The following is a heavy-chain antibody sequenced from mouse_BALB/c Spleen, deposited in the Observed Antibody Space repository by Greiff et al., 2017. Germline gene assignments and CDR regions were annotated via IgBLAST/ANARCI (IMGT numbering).Heavy chain of an antibody. V-gene: IGHV14-1*02. D-gene: IGHD1-1*01. Sequence: VQLQQSGAELVRPGALVKLSCKASGFNIKDYYMHWVKQRPEQGLEWIGWIDPENGNTIYDPKFQGKASITADTSSNTAYLRLSSLTSEDTAVAYGATPYYGSSYLYFDVWGAGTTVTVSS. CDR2: IDPENGNT. J-gene: IGHJ1*01. CDR3: ATPYYGSSYLYFDV. CDR1: GFNIKDYY.